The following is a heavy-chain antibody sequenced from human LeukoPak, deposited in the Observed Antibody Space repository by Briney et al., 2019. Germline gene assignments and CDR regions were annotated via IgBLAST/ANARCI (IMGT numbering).Heavy chain of an antibody. CDR1: GGTFSSYA. J-gene: IGHJ5*02. CDR3: ARAQEPYCSSTSCPKSWFDP. D-gene: IGHD2-2*01. V-gene: IGHV1-69*13. CDR2: IIPIFGTA. Sequence: APVKVSCKASGGTFSSYAISWVRQAPGQGLEWMGGIIPIFGTANYAQKFQGRVTITADESTSTAYMELSSLRSEDTAVYYCARAQEPYCSSTSCPKSWFDPWGQGTLVTFSS.